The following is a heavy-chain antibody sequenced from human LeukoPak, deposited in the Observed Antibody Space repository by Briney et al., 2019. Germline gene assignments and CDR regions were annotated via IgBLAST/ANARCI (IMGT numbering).Heavy chain of an antibody. J-gene: IGHJ4*02. V-gene: IGHV1-2*02. Sequence: ASVKASCKASGYTFTDYYMHWVRQAPGQGLEWMGWINPNSGGTNYAQKFQGRVTMTRGTSISTAYMELSRLRSDDTAVFYCAREEVIAAAGPTLDYWGQGALVTVSS. D-gene: IGHD6-13*01. CDR2: INPNSGGT. CDR1: GYTFTDYY. CDR3: AREEVIAAAGPTLDY.